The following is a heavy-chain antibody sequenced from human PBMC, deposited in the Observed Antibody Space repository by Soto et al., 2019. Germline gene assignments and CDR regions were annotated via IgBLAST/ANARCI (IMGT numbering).Heavy chain of an antibody. V-gene: IGHV4-34*01. CDR2: INHSGST. CDR1: GGSFSGYY. J-gene: IGHJ4*02. D-gene: IGHD6-19*01. Sequence: QVQLQQWGAGLLKPSETLSLTCAVYGGSFSGYYWSWIRQPPGKGLEWIGEINHSGSTNYNPSLKSRVTISVDTSKNQCSLKLSSVTAADTAVYYCARISSGWYIGYWGQGTLVTVSS. CDR3: ARISSGWYIGY.